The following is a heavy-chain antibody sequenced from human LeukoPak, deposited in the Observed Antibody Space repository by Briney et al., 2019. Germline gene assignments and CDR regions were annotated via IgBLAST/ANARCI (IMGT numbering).Heavy chain of an antibody. D-gene: IGHD2-2*01. Sequence: GGSLRLSCAASGFTFSSYAMRWVRQAPGKGLEWVSGISGSGGSTYYADSVKGRFTISRDNSKNTLYLQMSSLRAGDTAVYYCARDYCSSTSCFISDYWGQGTLVPVSS. J-gene: IGHJ4*02. CDR3: ARDYCSSTSCFISDY. CDR1: GFTFSSYA. V-gene: IGHV3-23*01. CDR2: ISGSGGST.